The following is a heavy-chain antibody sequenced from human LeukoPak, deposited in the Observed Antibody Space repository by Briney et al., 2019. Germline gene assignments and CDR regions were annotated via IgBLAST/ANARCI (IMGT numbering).Heavy chain of an antibody. CDR2: IYYSGST. D-gene: IGHD3-16*01. CDR1: GGSTSRYN. J-gene: IGHJ4*02. CDR3: ASDGVVGGLVEWDD. V-gene: IGHV4-59*01. Sequence: ASETLSLTCTDSGGSTSRYNGSWIRQPPGKGLEWIGYIYYSGSTNYNPSLKSRVTISVDTSKNQFSLKLSSVTAADTAVYYCASDGVVGGLVEWDDWGRGTLVAVSS.